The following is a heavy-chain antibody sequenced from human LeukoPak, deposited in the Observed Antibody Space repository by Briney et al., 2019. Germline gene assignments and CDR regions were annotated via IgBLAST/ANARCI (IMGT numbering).Heavy chain of an antibody. Sequence: GGSLRLSCAASGFTFSNAWMSWVRQAPGKGLEWVGRIKSKTDGGTTDYAAPVKGRFTISRDDSKNTLYLQMNSLKTEETAVYYCTIVVGITGTSFLNWGQGTLVTVSS. CDR3: TIVVGITGTSFLN. V-gene: IGHV3-15*01. J-gene: IGHJ4*02. CDR1: GFTFSNAW. CDR2: IKSKTDGGTT. D-gene: IGHD1-7*01.